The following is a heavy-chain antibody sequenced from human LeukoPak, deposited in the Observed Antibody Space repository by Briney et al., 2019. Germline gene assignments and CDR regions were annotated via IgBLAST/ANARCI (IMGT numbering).Heavy chain of an antibody. Sequence: GRSLRLSCAASGFTLSSYAMHWVRQAPGKGLEWVAVISYDGSNKYYADSVKGRFTISRDNSKNTLYLQMNSLRAEDTAVYYCARRAVTTRAVDYWGQGTLVTVSS. CDR2: ISYDGSNK. V-gene: IGHV3-30-3*01. D-gene: IGHD4-17*01. J-gene: IGHJ4*02. CDR3: ARRAVTTRAVDY. CDR1: GFTLSSYA.